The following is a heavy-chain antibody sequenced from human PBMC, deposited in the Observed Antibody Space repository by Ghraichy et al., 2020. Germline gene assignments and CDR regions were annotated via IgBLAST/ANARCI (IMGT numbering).Heavy chain of an antibody. J-gene: IGHJ6*02. Sequence: GGSLRLSCAASGFTFSSYGMHWVRQAPGKGLEWVAVISYDGSNKYYADSVKGRFTISRDNSKNTLYLQMNSLRAEDTAVYYCAKDPRERTASKQWLVQISYYYYGMDVWGQGTTVTVSS. D-gene: IGHD6-19*01. CDR1: GFTFSSYG. CDR2: ISYDGSNK. V-gene: IGHV3-30*18. CDR3: AKDPRERTASKQWLVQISYYYYGMDV.